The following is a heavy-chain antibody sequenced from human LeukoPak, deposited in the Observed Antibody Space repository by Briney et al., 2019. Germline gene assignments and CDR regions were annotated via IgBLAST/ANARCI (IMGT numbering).Heavy chain of an antibody. CDR1: GFIISSYT. D-gene: IGHD1-14*01. CDR3: ARRTPRGAFDI. J-gene: IGHJ3*02. V-gene: IGHV3-23*01. Sequence: GGSLRLSCAASGFIISSYTMSWVRQAPGKGLEWVSAISTFGASPYYVDSVKGRFTISRDNSKNTLYLQMNSLRAEDTAVYFCARRTPRGAFDIWGQGTMVTVSS. CDR2: ISTFGASP.